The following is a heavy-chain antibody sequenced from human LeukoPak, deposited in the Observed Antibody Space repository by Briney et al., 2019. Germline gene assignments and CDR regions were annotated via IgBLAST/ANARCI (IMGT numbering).Heavy chain of an antibody. V-gene: IGHV4-59*08. CDR1: GDSFSGYY. D-gene: IGHD2-2*02. Sequence: PSETLSLTCAVYGDSFSGYYWSWIRQPPGKGLEWIGYIYYSGSTNYNPSLKSRVTISVDTSKNQFSLKLSSVTAADTAVYYCARHVSIVVVPAAISWFDPWGQGTLVTVSS. CDR2: IYYSGST. J-gene: IGHJ5*02. CDR3: ARHVSIVVVPAAISWFDP.